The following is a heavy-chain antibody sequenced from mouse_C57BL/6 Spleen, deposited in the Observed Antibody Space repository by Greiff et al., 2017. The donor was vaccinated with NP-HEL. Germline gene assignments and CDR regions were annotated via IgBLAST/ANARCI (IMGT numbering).Heavy chain of an antibody. CDR1: GYSITSGYY. V-gene: IGHV3-6*01. CDR2: ISYDGSN. D-gene: IGHD1-1*01. Sequence: EVKLQESGPGLVKPSQSLSLTCSVTGYSITSGYYWNWIRQFPGNKLEWMGYISYDGSNNYNPSLNNRISITRDTSKNKFFLKLNSVTTEDTATYYCARRDYGYWYFDVWGTGTTVTVSS. J-gene: IGHJ1*03. CDR3: ARRDYGYWYFDV.